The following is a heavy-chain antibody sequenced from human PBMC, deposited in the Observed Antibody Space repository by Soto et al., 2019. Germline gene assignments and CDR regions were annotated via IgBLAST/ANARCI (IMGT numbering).Heavy chain of an antibody. V-gene: IGHV1-3*05. CDR3: ARGGSGWPLDY. J-gene: IGHJ4*02. D-gene: IGHD6-19*01. Sequence: QVQLVQSGAEEKKPGASVKVSCKSSGYTFTSYAMHWVRQAPGQRLECMGWINAGNGNTRYSQRFQGRVTITRDTSASTADMELSSLRSEDTAVYYCARGGSGWPLDYWGQGTLVTVSS. CDR1: GYTFTSYA. CDR2: INAGNGNT.